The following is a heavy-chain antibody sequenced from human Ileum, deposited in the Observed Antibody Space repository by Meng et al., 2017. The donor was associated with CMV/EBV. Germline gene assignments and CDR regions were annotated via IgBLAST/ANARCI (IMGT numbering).Heavy chain of an antibody. D-gene: IGHD2/OR15-2a*01. CDR2: IGGTGSGI. CDR3: AREDAHNSFDY. CDR1: GFSFSRYS. J-gene: IGHJ4*02. V-gene: IGHV3-21*01. Sequence: GESLKISCAASGFSFSRYSMNWLRQAPGKGLEWVSSIGGTGSGIYYPDSVKGRFTISRDNARNTLYLEMSSLRAEDTAVYYCAREDAHNSFDYCGQGTLVTVSS.